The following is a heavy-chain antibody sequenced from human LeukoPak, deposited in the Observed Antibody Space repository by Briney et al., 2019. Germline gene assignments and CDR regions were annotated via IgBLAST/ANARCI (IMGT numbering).Heavy chain of an antibody. V-gene: IGHV6-1*01. CDR3: AREGSEGYLFDY. Sequence: SSYAISWVRQAPGQGLEWLGRTYYRSKWYNDYAVSVKSRITINPDTSKNQFSLQLNSMTPEDTAVYYCAREGSEGYLFDYWGQGTLVTVSS. D-gene: IGHD1-1*01. CDR2: TYYRSKWYN. J-gene: IGHJ4*02. CDR1: SSYA.